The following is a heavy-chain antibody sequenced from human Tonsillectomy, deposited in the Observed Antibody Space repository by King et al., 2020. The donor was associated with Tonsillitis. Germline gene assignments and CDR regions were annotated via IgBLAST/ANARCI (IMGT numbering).Heavy chain of an antibody. D-gene: IGHD3-10*01. CDR3: ARGPLLLWFGEYSGDYYGRDV. V-gene: IGHV3-48*04. CDR2: ISSRSSTM. Sequence: DVQLVESGGGLVQPGGSLRLSCAASGFTFSSFTMNWVRQAPGKGLEWVSYISSRSSTMYYADSVKGRFTISRDNAENSLFLQMNSLRAEDTAVYYCARGPLLLWFGEYSGDYYGRDVWGQGTTVTVSS. J-gene: IGHJ6*02. CDR1: GFTFSSFT.